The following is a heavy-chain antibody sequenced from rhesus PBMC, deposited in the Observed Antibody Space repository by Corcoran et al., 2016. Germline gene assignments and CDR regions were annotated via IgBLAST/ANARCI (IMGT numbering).Heavy chain of an antibody. J-gene: IGHJ5-2*02. CDR2: INGNSGST. CDR3: ATGGSYFYNSLDV. CDR1: GDSISSYW. D-gene: IGHD3-16*01. Sequence: QVQLQESGPGLVKPSETLSLTCAVSGDSISSYWWRWLRQPPAKGLEWIGGINGNSGSTYYNPSLKSRVTISKDASKIQFSLKLSSVTAADTAVYYCATGGSYFYNSLDVWGRGVLVTVSS. V-gene: IGHV4-80*01.